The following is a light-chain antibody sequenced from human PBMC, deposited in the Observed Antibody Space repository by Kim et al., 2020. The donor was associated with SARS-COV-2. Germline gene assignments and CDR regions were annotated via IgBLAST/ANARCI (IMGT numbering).Light chain of an antibody. J-gene: IGKJ5*01. CDR2: DAS. V-gene: IGKV1-33*01. CDR3: QQYHNLPIT. CDR1: QDISNF. Sequence: IQMTQSPHSLPASIGDIVTITCQASQDISNFLNWYQQKPGQVPRALIFDASNLETGVPSRFSGSGSGTNFTFTISSLQPEDIATYYCQQYHNLPITFGQGTRLEIK.